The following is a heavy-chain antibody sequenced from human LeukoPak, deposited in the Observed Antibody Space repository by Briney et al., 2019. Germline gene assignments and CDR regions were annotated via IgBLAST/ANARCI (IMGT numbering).Heavy chain of an antibody. CDR2: IYYSGST. J-gene: IGHJ3*01. V-gene: IGHV4-59*12. Sequence: PSETLSLTCTVSGGSISSYYWSWIRQPPGKGLEWIGYIYYSGSTNYNPSLKSRVTISVDTSKNQFSLRLSSVTAADTAVYYCARGTPSGAFDFWGRGTMVTVSS. CDR3: ARGTPSGAFDF. CDR1: GGSISSYY.